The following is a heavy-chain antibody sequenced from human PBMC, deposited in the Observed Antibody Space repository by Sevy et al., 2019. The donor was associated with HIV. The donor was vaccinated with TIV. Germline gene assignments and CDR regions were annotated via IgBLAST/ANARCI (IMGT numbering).Heavy chain of an antibody. V-gene: IGHV4-59*01. CDR1: GGSISSYY. Sequence: SETLSLTCTVSGGSISSYYWSWIRQPPGKGLEWIGYIYYSGSTNYNPSLKSRVTISVDTSKNPFYLKLSSVTAADTXXXXXXXXXXXXXXXXXXXXXXYGMDVWGQGTTVTVSS. CDR3: XXXXXXXXXXXXXXXXXYGMDV. J-gene: IGHJ6*02. CDR2: IYYSGST.